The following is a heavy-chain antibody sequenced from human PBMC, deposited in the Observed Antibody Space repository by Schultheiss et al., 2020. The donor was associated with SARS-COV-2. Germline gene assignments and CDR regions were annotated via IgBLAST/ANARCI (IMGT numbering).Heavy chain of an antibody. CDR1: GGSFSGYY. CDR3: ARTPGHIQLWLDPPFDY. J-gene: IGHJ4*02. CDR2: IYHSGST. V-gene: IGHV4-34*01. D-gene: IGHD5-18*01. Sequence: SETLSLTCAVYGGSFSGYYWSWIRQPPGKGLEWIGYIYHSGSTYYNPSLKSRVTISVDTSKNQFSLKLSSVTAADTAVYYCARTPGHIQLWLDPPFDYWGQGTLVTVSS.